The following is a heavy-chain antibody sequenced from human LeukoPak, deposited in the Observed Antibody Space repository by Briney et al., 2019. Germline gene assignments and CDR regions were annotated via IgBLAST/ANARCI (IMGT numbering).Heavy chain of an antibody. V-gene: IGHV3-43*02. CDR2: ISGDGGST. D-gene: IGHD3-10*01. Sequence: GGSLRLSCAASGFTFDDYAMHWVRQAPGKGLEWVSLISGDGGSTYYADSVKGRFTISRDNSKNSLYLQMNSLRTEDTALYYCAKEKRIDYYGSGSYAKYFDYWGQGTLVTVSS. J-gene: IGHJ4*02. CDR3: AKEKRIDYYGSGSYAKYFDY. CDR1: GFTFDDYA.